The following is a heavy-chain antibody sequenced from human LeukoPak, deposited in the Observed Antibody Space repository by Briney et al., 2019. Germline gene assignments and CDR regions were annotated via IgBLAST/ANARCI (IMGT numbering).Heavy chain of an antibody. CDR2: ISWDAGST. CDR3: AKCGSSWYYYYMDV. Sequence: GGSLRLSCAASGFTFDDYAMHWVRQAPGKGLEWVSLISWDAGSTYYADSVKGRFTISRDNSKNSLYLQMNSLRAEDTALYYCAKCGSSWYYYYMDVWGKGTTVTVSS. J-gene: IGHJ6*03. V-gene: IGHV3-43D*03. CDR1: GFTFDDYA. D-gene: IGHD6-13*01.